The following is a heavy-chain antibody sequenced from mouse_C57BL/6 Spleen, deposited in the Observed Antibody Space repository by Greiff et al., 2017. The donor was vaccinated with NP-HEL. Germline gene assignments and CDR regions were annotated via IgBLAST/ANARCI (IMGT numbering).Heavy chain of an antibody. J-gene: IGHJ1*03. V-gene: IGHV5-9*01. CDR3: ARGEVTTGVAHWYVDV. CDR1: GFPFSSYT. D-gene: IGHD1-1*01. CDR2: ISGGGGNT. Sequence: EVMLVESGGGLVKPGGSLKLSCAASGFPFSSYTMSWVRQTLEKTLEWVATISGGGGNTYYPDSVKGRFTISSDNAKHSLYLQMSSLRSEDTAVYYCARGEVTTGVAHWYVDVWGTRTAVTVSS.